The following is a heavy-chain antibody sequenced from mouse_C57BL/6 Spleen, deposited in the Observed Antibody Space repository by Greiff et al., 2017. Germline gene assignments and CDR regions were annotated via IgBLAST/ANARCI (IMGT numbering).Heavy chain of an antibody. CDR3: TGPDSRFAY. J-gene: IGHJ3*01. V-gene: IGHV6-3*01. CDR1: GFTFSNYW. CDR2: IRLKSDNYAT. Sequence: EVKLMESGGGLVQPGGSMKLSCVASGFTFSNYWMNWVRQSPEKGLEWVAQIRLKSDNYATHYAESVRGRFTISRDDSKSSVYLQMNNLRAEDTGIYYCTGPDSRFAYWGQGTLVTVSA.